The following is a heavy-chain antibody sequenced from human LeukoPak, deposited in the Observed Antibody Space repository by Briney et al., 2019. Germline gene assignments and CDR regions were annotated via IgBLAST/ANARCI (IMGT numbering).Heavy chain of an antibody. CDR1: GYTFTGYY. D-gene: IGHD1-26*01. CDR3: ARVSVYRSDFDY. CDR2: INPNSGGT. Sequence: ASVKVSCKASGYTFTGYYMHWVRQAPGQGLEWMGWINPNSGGTNYAQKFQGRVTMTRDTSICTAYMELSRLRSDDTAVYYCARVSVYRSDFDYWGQGTLVTVSS. V-gene: IGHV1-2*02. J-gene: IGHJ4*02.